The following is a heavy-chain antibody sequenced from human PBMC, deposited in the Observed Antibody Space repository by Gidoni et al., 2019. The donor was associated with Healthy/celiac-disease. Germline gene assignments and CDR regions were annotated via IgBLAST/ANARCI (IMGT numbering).Heavy chain of an antibody. CDR1: GFTFSSYA. CDR2: ISVSVVST. D-gene: IGHD1-26*01. Sequence: EVQLLESGGGLVQPGGSLRLSCAASGFTFSSYAMSWVRQAPGMGLEWVSAISVSVVSTYYADSVKGRFTISRDNSKNTLYLQMNSLRAEDTAVYYCAKVAPKMGAHDAFDIWGQGTMVTVSS. CDR3: AKVAPKMGAHDAFDI. V-gene: IGHV3-23*01. J-gene: IGHJ3*02.